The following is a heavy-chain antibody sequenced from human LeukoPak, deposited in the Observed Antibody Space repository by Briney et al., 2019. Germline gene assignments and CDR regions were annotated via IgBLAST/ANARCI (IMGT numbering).Heavy chain of an antibody. D-gene: IGHD6-6*01. Sequence: SETLSLTCSVSGGSISSGGYYWGWIRQPPGKGLEWIGSIYYSGSTYYNPSLKSRVTISVDTSKNQFSLKLSSVTAADTAVYYCARLSIAASAFDYWGQGTLVTVSS. CDR2: IYYSGST. J-gene: IGHJ4*02. CDR3: ARLSIAASAFDY. CDR1: GGSISSGGYY. V-gene: IGHV4-39*01.